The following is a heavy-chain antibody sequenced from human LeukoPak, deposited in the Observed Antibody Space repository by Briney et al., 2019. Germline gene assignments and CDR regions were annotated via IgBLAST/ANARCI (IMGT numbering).Heavy chain of an antibody. CDR3: AKVDYSDYWYYFDY. J-gene: IGHJ4*02. CDR1: GFTFSSYS. D-gene: IGHD4-11*01. Sequence: GGSLRLSCAASGFTFSSYSMNWVRQAPGKGLEWLSSISSGSSYIYYADSVKGRFTISRDNSKNTLYLQMNSLRAEDTAVYYCAKVDYSDYWYYFDYWGQGTLVTVSS. V-gene: IGHV3-21*04. CDR2: ISSGSSYI.